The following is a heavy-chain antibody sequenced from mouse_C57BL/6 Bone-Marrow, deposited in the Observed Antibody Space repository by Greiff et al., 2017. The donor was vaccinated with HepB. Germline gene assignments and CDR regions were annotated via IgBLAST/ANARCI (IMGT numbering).Heavy chain of an antibody. CDR1: GYTFTSYW. D-gene: IGHD1-1*01. Sequence: VQLQQPGAELVMPGASVKLSCKASGYTFTSYWMHWVKQRPGQGLEWIGEIDPSDSYTNYNQKFKGKSTLTVDKSSSTAYMQLSSLTSEDSAVYYCARKRDIMGGSTVVAHYYFDYWGQGTTLTVSS. V-gene: IGHV1-69*01. J-gene: IGHJ2*01. CDR2: IDPSDSYT. CDR3: ARKRDIMGGSTVVAHYYFDY.